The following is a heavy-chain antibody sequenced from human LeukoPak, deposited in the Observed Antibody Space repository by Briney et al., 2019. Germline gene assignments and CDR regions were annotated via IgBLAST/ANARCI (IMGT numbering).Heavy chain of an antibody. J-gene: IGHJ4*02. V-gene: IGHV3-23*01. Sequence: GGSLRLSCAASGFTFSSYAMSWVRQAPGKGLEWVSAISGSGGSTYYADSVKGRFTISRDNSKNTLYLQMNSLRAEDTAVYYCAKIKEAWRPYCSGGSCPYYFDYWGQGTLVTVSS. D-gene: IGHD2-15*01. CDR3: AKIKEAWRPYCSGGSCPYYFDY. CDR2: ISGSGGST. CDR1: GFTFSSYA.